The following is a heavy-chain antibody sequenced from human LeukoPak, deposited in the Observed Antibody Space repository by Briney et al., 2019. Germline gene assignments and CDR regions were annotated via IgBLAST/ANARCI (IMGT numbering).Heavy chain of an antibody. CDR1: GFTFSSYG. V-gene: IGHV3-30*18. J-gene: IGHJ4*02. CDR3: AKDFFAGD. CDR2: ISYDGSNK. D-gene: IGHD2/OR15-2a*01. Sequence: GGSLRLSCAASGFTFSSYGMHWVRQAPGKGLEWVAVISYDGSNKYYADSVKGRFTISRDNSKNTLYLQMNSLRAEDTAVYYCAKDFFAGDWGQGTLVTLSS.